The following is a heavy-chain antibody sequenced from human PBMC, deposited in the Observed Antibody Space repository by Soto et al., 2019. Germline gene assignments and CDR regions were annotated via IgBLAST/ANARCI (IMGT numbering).Heavy chain of an antibody. J-gene: IGHJ6*02. CDR1: GFTFITYS. Sequence: EVQLVESGGGLVKPGGSLRLSCAASGFTFITYSMNWVRQAPGKGLAWVSAISSSSGYIYYADSVKGRFTISRDADKNSRSLQMNSLRAADTAVYYCARVRSYSYGQGYGMDVWGQGTTVTVSS. CDR3: ARVRSYSYGQGYGMDV. V-gene: IGHV3-21*01. CDR2: ISSSSGYI. D-gene: IGHD5-18*01.